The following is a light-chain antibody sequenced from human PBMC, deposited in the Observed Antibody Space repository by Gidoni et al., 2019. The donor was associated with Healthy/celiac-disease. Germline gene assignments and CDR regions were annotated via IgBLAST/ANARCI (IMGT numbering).Light chain of an antibody. J-gene: IGKJ1*01. V-gene: IGKV3-20*01. CDR3: QQYGSSLPWT. CDR2: GAS. CDR1: QSVSSSY. Sequence: EIVLTQSPGTLSLSPGERATLSCRASQSVSSSYLAWYQQKPGQAPRLLIYGASSRATGIPDRFSGSGSGTDFTLTISRLEPEDFAVYYCQQYGSSLPWTFXQXTKVXIK.